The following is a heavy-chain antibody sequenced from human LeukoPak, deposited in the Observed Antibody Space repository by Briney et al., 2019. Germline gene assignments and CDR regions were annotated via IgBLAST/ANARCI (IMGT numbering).Heavy chain of an antibody. CDR3: ASEMAYYYDSSGYYLGY. Sequence: GGSLRLSCAASGFTVSSNYMSWVRQAPGKGLEWVSVIYSGGSTYYADSVKGRFTISRDNSKNTLYLQMNSLRAEDTAVYYCASEMAYYYDSSGYYLGYWGQGTLVTVSS. D-gene: IGHD3-22*01. CDR1: GFTVSSNY. V-gene: IGHV3-66*01. J-gene: IGHJ4*02. CDR2: IYSGGST.